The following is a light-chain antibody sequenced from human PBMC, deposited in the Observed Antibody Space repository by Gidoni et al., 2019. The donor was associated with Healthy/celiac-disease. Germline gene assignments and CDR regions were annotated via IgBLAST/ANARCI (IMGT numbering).Light chain of an antibody. CDR3: QHYKNWPRT. Sequence: EIVMTQSPATLSVSPGERATLPCRASQSVSSYLAWYQHKPGQAPRLLISGASTRATGIPARFSGSGSGTEFTLTINSLQSEDFAVYHCQHYKNWPRTFGQGTKVEI. J-gene: IGKJ1*01. CDR1: QSVSSY. CDR2: GAS. V-gene: IGKV3-15*01.